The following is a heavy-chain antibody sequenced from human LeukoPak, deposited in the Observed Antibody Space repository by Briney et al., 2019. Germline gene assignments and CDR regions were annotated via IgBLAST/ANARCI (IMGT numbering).Heavy chain of an antibody. V-gene: IGHV1-46*01. Sequence: GASVKVSCKASGYTFTSYYMHWVRQAPGQGLEWMGIISPSGGSTSYAQKFQGRVTMARDTSTSTVYMELSSLRSEDTAVYYCARVEYYYDSGGYYSNGADYWGQGTLVTVSS. J-gene: IGHJ4*02. CDR3: ARVEYYYDSGGYYSNGADY. CDR1: GYTFTSYY. CDR2: ISPSGGST. D-gene: IGHD3-22*01.